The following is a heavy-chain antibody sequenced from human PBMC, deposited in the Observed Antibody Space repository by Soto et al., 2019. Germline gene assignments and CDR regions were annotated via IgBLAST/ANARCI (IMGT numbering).Heavy chain of an antibody. D-gene: IGHD3-9*01. J-gene: IGHJ4*02. Sequence: GGSLRLSCAASGFTFSDYYMSWIRQAPGKGLEWVSYISSSGSTIYYADSVKGRFTISRDNAKNSLYLQMNSLRAEDTAVYYCARDRSVPPNWRYFDWLGDPDYWGQGTLVTVSS. CDR1: GFTFSDYY. CDR3: ARDRSVPPNWRYFDWLGDPDY. CDR2: ISSSGSTI. V-gene: IGHV3-11*01.